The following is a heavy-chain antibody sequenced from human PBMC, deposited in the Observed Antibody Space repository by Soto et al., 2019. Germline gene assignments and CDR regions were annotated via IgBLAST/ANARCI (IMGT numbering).Heavy chain of an antibody. Sequence: SETLSLTCAVYGGSLSDYNWNWIRQPPGKGLEWVGEISHSAITNYTPSLKSRVTMSIDTSKNQFSLMLSSVTATDTAVYYCARGRRFWRCGMDVWGQGTTVTVSS. CDR2: ISHSAIT. CDR1: GGSLSDYN. J-gene: IGHJ6*02. CDR3: ARGRRFWRCGMDV. D-gene: IGHD3-3*01. V-gene: IGHV4-34*01.